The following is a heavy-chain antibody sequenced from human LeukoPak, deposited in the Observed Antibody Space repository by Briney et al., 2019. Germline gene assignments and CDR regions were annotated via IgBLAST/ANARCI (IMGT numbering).Heavy chain of an antibody. CDR2: IRSDGTT. J-gene: IGHJ4*02. V-gene: IGHV3-23*01. CDR3: AKGDVSGWYGNFDY. D-gene: IGHD6-19*01. CDR1: GFTFTKYA. Sequence: PGGSLRLSCAASGFTFTKYAMSWVRQTPGKGLEWVSGIRSDGTTYYVDSVKGRFTISRDNSNNSLHLQMNSLRAEDTALYYCAKGDVSGWYGNFDYWGQGILVTVSS.